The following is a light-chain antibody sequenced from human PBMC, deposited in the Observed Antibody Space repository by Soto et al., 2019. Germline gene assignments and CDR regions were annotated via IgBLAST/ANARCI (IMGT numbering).Light chain of an antibody. V-gene: IGLV1-40*01. J-gene: IGLJ2*01. CDR3: QSYDSSLGVV. Sequence: QSVLTQPPSVSGAPGQRVTISCTGSNSNIGAGYDVHWYQQLPGTAPKLLIYGNSNRPSGVPDRFSGSKSGTSASLAITGLQAEDEADYYCQSYDSSLGVVFGGGTQLTVL. CDR1: NSNIGAGYD. CDR2: GNS.